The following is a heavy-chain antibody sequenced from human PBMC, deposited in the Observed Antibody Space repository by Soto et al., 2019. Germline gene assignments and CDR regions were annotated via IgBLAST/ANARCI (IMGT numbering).Heavy chain of an antibody. J-gene: IGHJ4*02. D-gene: IGHD4-17*01. CDR2: INHSGST. CDR1: GGSFSGYY. CDR3: ARGKIYGSPFDY. V-gene: IGHV4-34*01. Sequence: QVQLQQWGAGLLKPSETLSLTCAVYGGSFSGYYWSWIRQPPGKGLEWIGEINHSGSTNYNPSLKSRVTISVVTSKNQFSLKLSPVTAADTAVYYCARGKIYGSPFDYWGQGTLVTVSS.